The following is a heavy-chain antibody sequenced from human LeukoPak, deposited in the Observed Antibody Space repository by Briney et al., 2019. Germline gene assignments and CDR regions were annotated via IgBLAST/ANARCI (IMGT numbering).Heavy chain of an antibody. J-gene: IGHJ1*01. V-gene: IGHV3-7*03. CDR1: GFTFSNYW. D-gene: IGHD6-13*01. CDR2: IKEDGSEK. CDR3: ARYPSNNWYGNFQY. Sequence: GGSLRLSCAASGFTFSNYWMTWVRQAPGKGLEWVANIKEDGSEKYYVDSVKGRFTISRDNAKNSPYLQMYSLRAEDTAVYYCARYPSNNWYGNFQYWGQGTLVTVSS.